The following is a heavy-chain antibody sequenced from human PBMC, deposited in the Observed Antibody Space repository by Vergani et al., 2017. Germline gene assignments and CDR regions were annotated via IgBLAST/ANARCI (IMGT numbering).Heavy chain of an antibody. J-gene: IGHJ5*02. CDR2: IYYSGST. V-gene: IGHV4-59*01. Sequence: QVQLQESGPGLVKPSETLSLTCTVSCGSISSYYWIWFRQPPGKGLEWSGYIYYSGSTNYNPSLKSRVTISVDTSKNQFSLKLSSVTAADTAVYYCARVYEYSYGSWFDPWGQGTLVTVSS. CDR1: CGSISSYY. D-gene: IGHD5-18*01. CDR3: ARVYEYSYGSWFDP.